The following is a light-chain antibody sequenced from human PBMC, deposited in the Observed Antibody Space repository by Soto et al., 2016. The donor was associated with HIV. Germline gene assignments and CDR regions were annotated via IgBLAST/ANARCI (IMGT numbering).Light chain of an antibody. J-gene: IGKJ4*01. CDR3: LQHNAFPRT. Sequence: DIQMTQSPSFLSASVGDRVTITCRASQGISSYLAWYQQKPGKAPKLLIYAASTLQSGVPSRFSGSGSGTEFTLTISSLQPEDFATYYCLQHNAFPRTFGGGTKVEIK. CDR2: AAS. V-gene: IGKV1-9*01. CDR1: QGISSY.